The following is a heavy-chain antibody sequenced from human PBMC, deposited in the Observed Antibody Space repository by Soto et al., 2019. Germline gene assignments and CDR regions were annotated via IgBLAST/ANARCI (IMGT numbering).Heavy chain of an antibody. CDR3: ATDMSWFGP. CDR1: GVTLRSFA. Sequence: QVLLVQSGAEVKKPGSSVKVSCKASGVTLRSFAIAWVRQTPGHGLEWMGGIVPIFGTTNYAQKFRGRLRITADASTTTAYMGLSSLTSEDAALYYCATDMSWFGPWGQGTLVSVSS. CDR2: IVPIFGTT. J-gene: IGHJ5*02. V-gene: IGHV1-69*01. D-gene: IGHD3-9*01.